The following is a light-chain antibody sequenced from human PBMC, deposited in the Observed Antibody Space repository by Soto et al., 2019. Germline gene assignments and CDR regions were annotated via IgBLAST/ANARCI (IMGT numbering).Light chain of an antibody. CDR2: DDD. CDR3: GSWDSSLSAYV. J-gene: IGLJ1*01. CDR1: SSHIGGNS. V-gene: IGLV1-51*01. Sequence: QSVLTQPPSVSAAPGQRVTISCSGSSSHIGGNSVSWYQQLPGTAPKPLIYDDDKRPSGIPDRFSGSKSGTSATLGITRFQTGDEADYYCGSWDSSLSAYVFGTGTKVTVL.